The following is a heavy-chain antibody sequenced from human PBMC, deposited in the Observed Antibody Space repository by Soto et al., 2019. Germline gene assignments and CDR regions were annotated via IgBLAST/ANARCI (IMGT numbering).Heavy chain of an antibody. Sequence: QITLKESGPTLVKPTQTLTLTCTFSGFSLSDGGEGLGWIRQPPGKALEWLALIYWNDDKRYNPSLKSRLTITKDTSKNQVVLTMTNVDPVDTATYHCAHERGCCGSRGVWGQGTLVTVSS. D-gene: IGHD2-21*01. CDR3: AHERGCCGSRGV. J-gene: IGHJ4*02. CDR2: IYWNDDK. V-gene: IGHV2-5*01. CDR1: GFSLSDGGEG.